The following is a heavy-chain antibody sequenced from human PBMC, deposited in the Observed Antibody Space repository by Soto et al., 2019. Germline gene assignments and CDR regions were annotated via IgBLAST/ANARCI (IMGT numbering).Heavy chain of an antibody. CDR3: ARLATRYYFDY. D-gene: IGHD1-1*01. J-gene: IGHJ4*02. CDR1: GGSISSSSYY. V-gene: IGHV4-61*01. Sequence: PSETLSLTCTVSGGSISSSSYYWSWIRQPPGKGLEWIGYIYYSGSTNYNHSLKSRVTISVDTSKNQFSLKMSSVTAADTAVYYCARLATRYYFDYWGQGTLVTVSS. CDR2: IYYSGST.